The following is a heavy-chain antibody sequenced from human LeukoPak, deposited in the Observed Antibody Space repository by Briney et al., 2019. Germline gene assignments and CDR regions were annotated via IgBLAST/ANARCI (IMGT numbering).Heavy chain of an antibody. Sequence: ASVKVSCKASGYTFTANYMHWVRPAPGQGLEWMGWINPRSGGTNYGEKFRGRVTMTRDTSITTAYMELSSLRFDDTAVYYCARGSGTSWFDYWGQGTLVTVSS. CDR2: INPRSGGT. V-gene: IGHV1-2*02. CDR3: ARGSGTSWFDY. CDR1: GYTFTANY. D-gene: IGHD2-2*01. J-gene: IGHJ4*02.